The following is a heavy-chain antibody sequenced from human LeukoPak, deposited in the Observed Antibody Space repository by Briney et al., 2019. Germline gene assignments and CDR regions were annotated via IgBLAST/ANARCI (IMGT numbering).Heavy chain of an antibody. J-gene: IGHJ6*02. V-gene: IGHV3-21*01. CDR1: GFTFSSYS. D-gene: IGHD2-15*01. CDR2: ISSSSSYI. Sequence: PGGSLRLSCAASGFTFSSYSMNWVRQAPGKGLEWVSSISSSSSYIYYADSVKGRFTISRDNAKNSLYLQMNSLRAEDTAVYYCARGKGPGPQAPYSVWGQGTTVTVSS. CDR3: ARGKGPGPQAPYSV.